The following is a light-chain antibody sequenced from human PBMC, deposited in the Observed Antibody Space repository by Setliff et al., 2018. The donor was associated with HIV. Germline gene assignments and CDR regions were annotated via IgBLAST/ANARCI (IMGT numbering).Light chain of an antibody. CDR3: SSYACSSYV. V-gene: IGLV2-8*01. CDR1: RSDVGGYNY. CDR2: EVS. J-gene: IGLJ1*01. Sequence: QSALTQSPSASGSPGQSVTISCTGTRSDVGGYNYVSWHQQHPGKAPKVIIYEVSKRPSGVPDRFSGSKSGNTASLTVSGLQAEDEADYYCSSYACSSYVFGSGTKATVL.